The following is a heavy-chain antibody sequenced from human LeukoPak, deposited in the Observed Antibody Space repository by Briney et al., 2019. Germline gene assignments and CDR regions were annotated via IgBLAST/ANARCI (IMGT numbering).Heavy chain of an antibody. D-gene: IGHD1-1*01. J-gene: IGHJ5*02. CDR1: GGTFSSYG. V-gene: IGHV1-18*01. CDR2: ISAYNGNT. Sequence: ASVKVSCKASGGTFSSYGISWVRQAPGQGLEWMGWISAYNGNTNYAQKLQGRVTMTTDTSTSTAYMELRSLRSDDTAVYYCARTRTTTRSGFDPWGQGTLVTVSS. CDR3: ARTRTTTRSGFDP.